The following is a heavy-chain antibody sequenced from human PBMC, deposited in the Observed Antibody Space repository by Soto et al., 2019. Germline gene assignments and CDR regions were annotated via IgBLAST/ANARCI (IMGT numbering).Heavy chain of an antibody. Sequence: EVQLVESGGGLVQPGGALRLSCAATESTFGEFGGYWMTWVRQAPGRGLEWVANIRQDGSEKYYVDSVKGRFTISRDNAKNSLYLQMNTLRADDTAVYYCARDGRTYPQRLDYHYMDVWGKGTTVTVSS. CDR1: ESTFGEFGGYW. CDR3: ARDGRTYPQRLDYHYMDV. J-gene: IGHJ6*03. D-gene: IGHD6-6*01. V-gene: IGHV3-7*01. CDR2: IRQDGSEK.